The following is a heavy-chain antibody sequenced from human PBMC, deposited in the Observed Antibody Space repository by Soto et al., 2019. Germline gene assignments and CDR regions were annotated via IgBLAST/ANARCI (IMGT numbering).Heavy chain of an antibody. V-gene: IGHV4-39*01. Sequence: SETLSLPGPVSGGSLGSSAYYWGWIRRAPGKGLEWIGSINSSGSTFSNPSLKSRVTLSVDTSKNQFSLKLTSVTAADTALYYCSRRAPEGFDPWGQGTLVPVSS. J-gene: IGHJ5*02. CDR1: GGSLGSSAYY. CDR3: SRRAPEGFDP. CDR2: INSSGST.